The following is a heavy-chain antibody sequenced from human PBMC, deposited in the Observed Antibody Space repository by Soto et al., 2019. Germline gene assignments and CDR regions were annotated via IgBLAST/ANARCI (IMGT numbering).Heavy chain of an antibody. V-gene: IGHV4-30-4*01. CDR2: IYYSGST. CDR1: GGSISSGDYY. CDR3: ARVRYNWNYAGFDY. J-gene: IGHJ4*02. Sequence: LSLTCTVSGGSISSGDYYWSWIRQPPGKGLEWIGYIYYSGSTYYNPSLKSRVTISVDTSKNQFSLKLSSVTAADTAVYYCARVRYNWNYAGFDYWGQGTLVTVSS. D-gene: IGHD1-7*01.